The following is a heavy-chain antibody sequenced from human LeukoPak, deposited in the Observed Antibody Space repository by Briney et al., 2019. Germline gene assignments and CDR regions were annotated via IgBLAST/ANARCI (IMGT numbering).Heavy chain of an antibody. Sequence: RASVKVSCKASGYTFTSYYMHWVRRAPGQGLEWMGIINPSGGSTSYAQKFQGRVTMTRDTSTSTVYMELSSLRSEDTAVYYCARDQNRNYYDSSGYLVGWGQGTLVTVSS. V-gene: IGHV1-46*01. CDR3: ARDQNRNYYDSSGYLVG. CDR2: INPSGGST. D-gene: IGHD3-22*01. J-gene: IGHJ4*02. CDR1: GYTFTSYY.